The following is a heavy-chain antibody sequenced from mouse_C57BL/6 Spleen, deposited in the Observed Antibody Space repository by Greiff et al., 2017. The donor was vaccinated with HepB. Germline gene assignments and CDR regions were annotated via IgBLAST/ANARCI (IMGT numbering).Heavy chain of an antibody. J-gene: IGHJ4*01. Sequence: VQLQQPGAELVMPGASVKLSCKASGYTFTSYWMHWVKQRPGQGLEWIGEIDPSDSYTNYNQKFKGKSTLTVDKSSSTAYMQLSSLTSEDSAVYYCARRGARKGAMDYWGQGTSVTVSS. V-gene: IGHV1-69*01. CDR2: IDPSDSYT. CDR1: GYTFTSYW. CDR3: ARRGARKGAMDY.